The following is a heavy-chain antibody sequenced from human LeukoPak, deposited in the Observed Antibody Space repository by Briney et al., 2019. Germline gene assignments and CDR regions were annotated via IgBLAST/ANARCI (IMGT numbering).Heavy chain of an antibody. CDR3: ARPGYSIAVAGTGYFDL. Sequence: GESLKISCKGSGYSFTSYWIGWVRQMPGKGVEWMGIIYPGDSDTRYSPSFQGQVTISADKSISTAYLQWSSLKASDTAMYYCARPGYSIAVAGTGYFDLWGRGTLVTVSS. J-gene: IGHJ2*01. D-gene: IGHD6-19*01. CDR2: IYPGDSDT. V-gene: IGHV5-51*01. CDR1: GYSFTSYW.